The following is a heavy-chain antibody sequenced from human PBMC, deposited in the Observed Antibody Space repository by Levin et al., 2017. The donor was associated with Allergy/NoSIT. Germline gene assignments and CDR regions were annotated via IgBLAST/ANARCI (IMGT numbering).Heavy chain of an antibody. D-gene: IGHD1-1*01. J-gene: IGHJ6*02. CDR2: INSDGSST. Sequence: GGSLRLSCVASGFTFNSYWMHWVRQAPGRGLVWVSGINSDGSSTTYADSVKGRFTISRDNGKNTLYLIMNSLRAEDTALYYCARDGSTGMTRRNYGMDGWGQGTTVTVSS. V-gene: IGHV3-74*01. CDR3: ARDGSTGMTRRNYGMDG. CDR1: GFTFNSYW.